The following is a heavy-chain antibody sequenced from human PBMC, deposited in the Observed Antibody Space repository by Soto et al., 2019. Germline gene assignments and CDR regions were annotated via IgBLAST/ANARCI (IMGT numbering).Heavy chain of an antibody. Sequence: SETLSLTCTVSGDSFSSYYWSWIRQPPGKGLEWIGYIYYSGTTNYSPPLKSRGTISVVTSKKQFSLMLSSVTAADTAVDYCARETRGYSGYGFDYWGQGMLVTVSS. CDR1: GDSFSSYY. J-gene: IGHJ4*02. V-gene: IGHV4-59*01. D-gene: IGHD5-12*01. CDR2: IYYSGTT. CDR3: ARETRGYSGYGFDY.